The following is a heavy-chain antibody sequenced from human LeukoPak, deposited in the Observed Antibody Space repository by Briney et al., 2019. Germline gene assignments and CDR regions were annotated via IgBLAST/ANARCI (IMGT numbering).Heavy chain of an antibody. CDR1: GGSISSYY. J-gene: IGHJ4*02. V-gene: IGHV4-39*01. CDR3: ARVLIAAAGSFDY. CDR2: IYYSGST. D-gene: IGHD6-13*01. Sequence: QPSETLSLTCTVSGGSISSYYWSWIRQPPGKGLEWIGSIYYSGSTYYNPSLKSRVTISVDTSKNQFSLKLSSVTAADTAVYYCARVLIAAAGSFDYWGQGTLVTVSS.